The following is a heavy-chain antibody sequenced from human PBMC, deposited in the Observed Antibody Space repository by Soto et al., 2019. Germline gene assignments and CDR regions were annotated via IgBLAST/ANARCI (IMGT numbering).Heavy chain of an antibody. CDR3: ARDLGHSSGYYDAFDI. CDR1: GGSFSSYA. Sequence: SVKVSFKASGGSFSSYAISWVRQAPGQGLEWMGGIIPIFGTANYAQKFQGRVTITADESTSTAYMELSSLRSEDTAVYYCARDLGHSSGYYDAFDIWGQGTMVTVSS. D-gene: IGHD3-22*01. CDR2: IIPIFGTA. J-gene: IGHJ3*02. V-gene: IGHV1-69*13.